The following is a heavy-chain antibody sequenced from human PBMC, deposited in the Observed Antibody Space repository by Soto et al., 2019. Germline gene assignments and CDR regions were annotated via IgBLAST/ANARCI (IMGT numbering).Heavy chain of an antibody. CDR2: IYPGDSDT. D-gene: IGHD3-16*01. CDR1: GYSFAKYW. CDR3: ARQGSNGAYYYYGMDV. V-gene: IGHV5-51*01. J-gene: IGHJ6*02. Sequence: GESLKISCKGSGYSFAKYWIAWVRQMPGKGLEWMGIIYPGDSDTRYSPSFEGQVTISADKSNSTAYLQWSSLKASDTAMYYCARQGSNGAYYYYGMDVWGQGTTVTVSS.